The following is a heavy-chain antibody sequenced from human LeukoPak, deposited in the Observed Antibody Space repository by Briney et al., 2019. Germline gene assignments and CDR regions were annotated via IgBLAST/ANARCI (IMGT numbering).Heavy chain of an antibody. Sequence: ASVKVSCKASGYTFTSYAMNWVRQAPGQGLEWMGWISTNTGNPTYAQGFTGRFVSSLDTSVSTAYLQISSLKAEDTAVYYCARDDHGYCSGGSCYLDAFDIWGQGTMVTVSS. CDR3: ARDDHGYCSGGSCYLDAFDI. D-gene: IGHD2-15*01. J-gene: IGHJ3*02. CDR2: ISTNTGNP. V-gene: IGHV7-4-1*02. CDR1: GYTFTSYA.